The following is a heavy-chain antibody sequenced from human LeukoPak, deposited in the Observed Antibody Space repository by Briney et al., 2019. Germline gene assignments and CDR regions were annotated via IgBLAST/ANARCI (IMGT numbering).Heavy chain of an antibody. CDR3: ARRRGWAARPKYYFDY. V-gene: IGHV1-2*02. Sequence: GASVEVSCTASGNSFTGYYMHWVRQAPGQGLEWMGWINPNSGGTNYAQKFQGRVTMTRDTSISTAYMELSRLTSDDTAVYYCARRRGWAARPKYYFDYWGQGTLVTVSS. J-gene: IGHJ4*02. CDR2: INPNSGGT. CDR1: GNSFTGYY. D-gene: IGHD6-6*01.